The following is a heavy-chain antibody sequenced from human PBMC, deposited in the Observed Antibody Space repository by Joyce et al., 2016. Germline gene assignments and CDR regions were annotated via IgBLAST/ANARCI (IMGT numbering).Heavy chain of an antibody. V-gene: IGHV4-30-4*01. CDR2: IYNSGGT. J-gene: IGHJ5*02. D-gene: IGHD6-19*01. CDR3: ARRRRAGHIEGRNWFDP. CDR1: GDSINNGDFA. Sequence: QVQLQESGPGLVKPSQTLSLTCTVSGDSINNGDFAWSWIRQSPGKGLESIGYIYNSGGTFYHPSLKSRVAISLDTSKNQVSLNLTSVTATDTAVYFCARRRRAGHIEGRNWFDPWGPGTLVTVSS.